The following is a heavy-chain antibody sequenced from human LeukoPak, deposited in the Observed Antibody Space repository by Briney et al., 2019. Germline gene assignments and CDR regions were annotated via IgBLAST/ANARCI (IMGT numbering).Heavy chain of an antibody. D-gene: IGHD3-22*01. CDR1: GYTFTSYG. Sequence: ASVKVSCKASGYTFTSYGISWVRQAPGQGLEWMGWISAYNGNTNYAQKLQGRVTMTRDTSISTAYMELSRLRSDDTAVYYCARGWTGDDSSGYYYRRYFDYWGQGTLVTVSS. CDR3: ARGWTGDDSSGYYYRRYFDY. J-gene: IGHJ4*02. CDR2: ISAYNGNT. V-gene: IGHV1-18*01.